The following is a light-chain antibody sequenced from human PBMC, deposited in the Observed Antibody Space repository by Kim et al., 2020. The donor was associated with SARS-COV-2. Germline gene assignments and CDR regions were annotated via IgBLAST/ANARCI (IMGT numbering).Light chain of an antibody. CDR2: SNN. V-gene: IGLV1-44*01. CDR3: AAWDDSLNGQVV. J-gene: IGLJ2*01. Sequence: QRVTISCSGSSSNIGSNTVNWYQQLPGTAHKLLIYSNNQRPSGVPDRFSGSKSGTSASLAISGLQSEDEADYYCAAWDDSLNGQVVFGGGTQLTVL. CDR1: SSNIGSNT.